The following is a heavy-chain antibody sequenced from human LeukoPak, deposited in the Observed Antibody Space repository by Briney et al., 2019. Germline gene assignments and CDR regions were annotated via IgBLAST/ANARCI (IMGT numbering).Heavy chain of an antibody. D-gene: IGHD6-13*01. CDR2: NHHSGST. CDR1: GGSFSGYS. J-gene: IGHJ5*02. Sequence: SSETLSLTCAVYGGSFSGYSWIWIRQPPGKGLEWIGENHHSGSTNYNPSLKSRVTISVDTSKNQFSLKLSSVTAADTAVYYCARRPYSSSWYFLARDNWFDPWGQGTLVTVSS. CDR3: ARRPYSSSWYFLARDNWFDP. V-gene: IGHV4-34*01.